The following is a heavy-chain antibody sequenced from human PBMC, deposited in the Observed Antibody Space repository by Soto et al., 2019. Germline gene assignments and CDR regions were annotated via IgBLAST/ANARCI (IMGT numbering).Heavy chain of an antibody. J-gene: IGHJ6*02. CDR2: ISWDGGST. Sequence: GGSLRLSCAASGFTFDDYAMHWVRQAPGKGLEWVSLISWDGGSTYYADSVKGRFTISRDNSKNSLYLQMNNLRAEDTALYYRAKDLRAARQSSYHGMDFWGQGTTVTVSS. V-gene: IGHV3-43D*03. D-gene: IGHD6-25*01. CDR1: GFTFDDYA. CDR3: AKDLRAARQSSYHGMDF.